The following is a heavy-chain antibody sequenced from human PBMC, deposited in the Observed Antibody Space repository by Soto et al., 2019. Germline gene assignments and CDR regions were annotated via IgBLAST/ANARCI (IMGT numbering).Heavy chain of an antibody. CDR2: INSDESSR. J-gene: IGHJ2*01. CDR1: GFTFSNYW. V-gene: IGHV3-74*01. CDR3: ARGIDFYFDL. Sequence: EVQLVESGGDLVQPGGSLSLSCAASGFTFSNYWMHWVRQAPGKGLEWVSCINSDESSRAYADSVKGRFISSRDNDKNSLSLEMNSLRAEDTAVYYCARGIDFYFDLWGRGTLVTVSS.